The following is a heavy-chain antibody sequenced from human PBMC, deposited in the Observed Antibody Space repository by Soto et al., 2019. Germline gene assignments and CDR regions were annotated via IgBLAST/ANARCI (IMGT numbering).Heavy chain of an antibody. CDR2: INHSGST. J-gene: IGHJ4*02. Sequence: LSLTCAVYGGSFSGYYWSWIRQPPGKGLEWIGEINHSGSTNYNPSLKSRVTISVDTSKNQFSLKLSSVTAADTAVYYCARGITYYYFWSGNRLEYYFDYWGRGTLVTLSS. CDR3: ARGITYYYFWSGNRLEYYFDY. CDR1: GGSFSGYY. D-gene: IGHD3-3*01. V-gene: IGHV4-34*01.